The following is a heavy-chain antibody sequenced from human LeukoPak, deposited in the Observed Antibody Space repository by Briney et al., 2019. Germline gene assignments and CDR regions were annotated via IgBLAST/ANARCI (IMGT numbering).Heavy chain of an antibody. Sequence: GGSLRLSCTASGFTFSSYAMSWVRQAPGKGLEWVSAISGSGGSKYYADSVKGRFTISRDNPKNTIYLQMNSLRGEDTAVYYCAKGRSTWYDDAFDIWGQGTMVTVSS. CDR1: GFTFSSYA. J-gene: IGHJ3*02. V-gene: IGHV3-23*01. CDR3: AKGRSTWYDDAFDI. CDR2: ISGSGGSK. D-gene: IGHD1-1*01.